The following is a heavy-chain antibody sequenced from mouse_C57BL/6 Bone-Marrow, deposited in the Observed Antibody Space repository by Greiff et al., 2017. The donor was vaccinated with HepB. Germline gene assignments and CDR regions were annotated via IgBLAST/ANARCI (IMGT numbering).Heavy chain of an antibody. CDR2: ISSGGSYT. J-gene: IGHJ3*01. Sequence: EVKLVESGGDLVKPGGSLKLSCAASGFTFSSYGMSWVRQTPDKRLEWVATISSGGSYTYYPDSVKGRFTISRDNAKNTLYLQMSSLKSEDTAMYYCARNVWFAYWGQGTLVTVSA. CDR3: ARNVWFAY. V-gene: IGHV5-6*01. CDR1: GFTFSSYG.